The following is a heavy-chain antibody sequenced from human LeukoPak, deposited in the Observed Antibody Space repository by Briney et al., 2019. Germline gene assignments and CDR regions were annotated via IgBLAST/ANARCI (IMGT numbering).Heavy chain of an antibody. CDR2: IYYSGST. CDR3: ARVSTGYDYRFDY. D-gene: IGHD5-12*01. Sequence: SETLSLTCAVYGGSFSGYYWSWIRQPPGKGLEWIGYIYYSGSTNYNPSLKSRVTISVDTSKNQFSLKLSSVTAADTAVYYCARVSTGYDYRFDYWGQGTLVTVSS. CDR1: GGSFSGYY. J-gene: IGHJ4*02. V-gene: IGHV4-59*01.